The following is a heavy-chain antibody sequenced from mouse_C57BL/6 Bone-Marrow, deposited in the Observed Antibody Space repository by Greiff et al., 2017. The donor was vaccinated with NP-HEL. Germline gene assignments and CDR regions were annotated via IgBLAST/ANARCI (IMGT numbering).Heavy chain of an antibody. D-gene: IGHD4-1*01. CDR1: GYTFTSYG. Sequence: VQRVESGAELARPGASVKLSCKASGYTFTSYGISWVKQRTGQGLEWIGEIYPRSGNTYYNEKFKGKATLTADKSSSTAYMELRSLTSADSAVYFCARGGPWEGNYWGQGTTLTVSS. V-gene: IGHV1-81*01. J-gene: IGHJ2*01. CDR3: ARGGPWEGNY. CDR2: IYPRSGNT.